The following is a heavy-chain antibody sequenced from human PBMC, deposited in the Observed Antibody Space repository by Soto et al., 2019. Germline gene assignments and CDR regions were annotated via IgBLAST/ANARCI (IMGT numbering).Heavy chain of an antibody. CDR3: ARDVVAAAGISYYHYGMDV. D-gene: IGHD6-13*01. CDR1: GYTFISFW. J-gene: IGHJ6*02. V-gene: IGHV1-46*01. Sequence: ASVKVSCKASGYTFISFWIHWVRQAPGQGLEWMGGITPSGGSTTYAQKFQGRVTMTRDTSTSTVYMELSSLRSEDTAVYYCARDVVAAAGISYYHYGMDVWGQGTTVTVSS. CDR2: ITPSGGST.